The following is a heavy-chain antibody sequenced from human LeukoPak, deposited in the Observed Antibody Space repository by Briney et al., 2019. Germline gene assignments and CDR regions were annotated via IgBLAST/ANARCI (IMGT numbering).Heavy chain of an antibody. J-gene: IGHJ6*02. Sequence: SETLSLTRAVYGGSFSGYYWSWIRQPPGKGLEWIREINHSGSTNYNPSLKSRVTISVDTSKNQFSLKLSSVTAAYTAVYYCASRSIAYCSSTSCYKAHYYYYGMDVWGQGTTVTVSS. V-gene: IGHV4-34*01. CDR2: INHSGST. CDR1: GGSFSGYY. CDR3: ASRSIAYCSSTSCYKAHYYYYGMDV. D-gene: IGHD2-2*02.